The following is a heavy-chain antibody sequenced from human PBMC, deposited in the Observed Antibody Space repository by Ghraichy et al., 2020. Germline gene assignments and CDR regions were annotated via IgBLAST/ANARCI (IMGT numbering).Heavy chain of an antibody. J-gene: IGHJ4*02. CDR3: ARFWSGYLPDI. Sequence: ASVKVSCKPSGYTFTTYGISWVRQAPGQGLEWMGWISTDNGDTNYAQKFQDRVTMTTDTSTNTAYMDLRSLTSDDTAVYYCARFWSGYLPDIWGQGTLVTVSS. CDR2: ISTDNGDT. CDR1: GYTFTTYG. V-gene: IGHV1-18*01. D-gene: IGHD3-3*01.